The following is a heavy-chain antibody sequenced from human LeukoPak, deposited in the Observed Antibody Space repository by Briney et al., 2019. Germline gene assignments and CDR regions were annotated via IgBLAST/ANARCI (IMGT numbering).Heavy chain of an antibody. CDR2: INPNSGGT. J-gene: IGHJ4*02. CDR3: TREDY. V-gene: IGHV1-2*02. CDR1: GYTFTGYY. Sequence: ASVKVSCKASGYTFTGYYIHWVRQAPGQGLEWMAWINPNSGGTNYARSFQGRVTVTRDTSSSTAYMELSRLRSDDTAMYYCTREDYWGQGTLVTVSS.